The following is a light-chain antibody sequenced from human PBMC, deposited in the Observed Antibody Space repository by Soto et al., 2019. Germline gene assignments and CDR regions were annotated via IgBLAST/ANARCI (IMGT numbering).Light chain of an antibody. CDR1: SSDVGRYNF. CDR3: CSDAGSGIYI. J-gene: IGLJ1*01. Sequence: QSVLTQHASVSGSPGQSITISCTGTSSDVGRYNFVSWYQQHPGKAPKLMIYEVIKRPSGVSNRFYGSKSGNTASLTISGLQAEDEADYYCCSDAGSGIYIFGTGSKVTVL. V-gene: IGLV2-23*02. CDR2: EVI.